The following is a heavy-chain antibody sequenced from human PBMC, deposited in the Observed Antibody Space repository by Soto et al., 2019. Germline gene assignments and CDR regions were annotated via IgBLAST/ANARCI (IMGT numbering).Heavy chain of an antibody. CDR1: GFNFTYNA. Sequence: EGQLLESGGNLVQPGMCLRLSCTASGFNFTYNAMSWVRQAPVKGLQLVSTVSGNGENTYYAESVRGRFTISRDTYKNTLYLQMNSLSVEDTDVYYFARLPVGTAPRPADWGQGNPVTVSS. D-gene: IGHD6-6*01. CDR3: ARLPVGTAPRPAD. J-gene: IGHJ4*02. V-gene: IGHV3-23*01. CDR2: VSGNGENT.